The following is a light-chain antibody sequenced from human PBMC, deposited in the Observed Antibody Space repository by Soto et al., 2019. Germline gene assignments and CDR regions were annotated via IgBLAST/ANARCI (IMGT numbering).Light chain of an antibody. V-gene: IGKV3-20*01. CDR1: QSVSSRY. Sequence: EIVLTQSPGTLSLSPGERATLSCRASQSVSSRYLAWYQQKPGQAPRLLIYDASSRDTGTPDRFSGSGSGTDFTLTISKLEPEDFTVYYCQQYGSSPLFGQGTKLEIK. J-gene: IGKJ2*01. CDR3: QQYGSSPL. CDR2: DAS.